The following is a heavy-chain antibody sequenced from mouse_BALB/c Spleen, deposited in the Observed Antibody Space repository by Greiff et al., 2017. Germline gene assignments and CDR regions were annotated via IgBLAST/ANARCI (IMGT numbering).Heavy chain of an antibody. CDR1: GFTFSSYG. J-gene: IGHJ2*01. V-gene: IGHV5-6-3*01. CDR2: INSNGGST. Sequence: EVKLVESGGGLVQPGGSLKLSCAASGFTFSSYGMSWVRQTPDKRLELVATINSNGGSTYYPDSVKGRFTISRDNAKNTLYLQMSSLKSEDTAMYYCARDGKITTVGATDYWGQGTTLTVSS. D-gene: IGHD1-1*01. CDR3: ARDGKITTVGATDY.